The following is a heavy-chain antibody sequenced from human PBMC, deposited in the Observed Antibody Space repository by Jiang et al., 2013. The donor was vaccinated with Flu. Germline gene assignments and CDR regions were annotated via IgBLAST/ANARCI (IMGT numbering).Heavy chain of an antibody. J-gene: IGHJ3*02. V-gene: IGHV3-48*03. D-gene: IGHD2-21*02. CDR3: VRDASVYCGSDCFDAFDI. CDR1: GFTFSIYE. CDR2: ISSSGTTR. Sequence: VQLVESGGGLVQPGGSLRLSCAASGFTFSIYELSWVRQAPGKGLEWVSYISSSGTTRHYADSVRGRFTISRDNAKNSVFLQMNSLRGEDTAVYYCVRDASVYCGSDCFDAFDIWGQGTMVTVSS.